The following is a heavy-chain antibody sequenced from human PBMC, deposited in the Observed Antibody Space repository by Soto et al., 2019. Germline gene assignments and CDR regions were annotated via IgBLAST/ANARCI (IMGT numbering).Heavy chain of an antibody. CDR1: GGSINNHY. D-gene: IGHD7-27*01. CDR3: TRANWYSEY. Sequence: QVQLQESGPGLVKPSETLSLTCTVSGGSINNHYWSWIRQPPGKGLEWLGYVYYNGITNYNPSLESRVTMSVDTSKNQVSLNLTSLTAADTALYFCTRANWYSEYWGQGTLVTVSS. V-gene: IGHV4-59*11. CDR2: VYYNGIT. J-gene: IGHJ4*02.